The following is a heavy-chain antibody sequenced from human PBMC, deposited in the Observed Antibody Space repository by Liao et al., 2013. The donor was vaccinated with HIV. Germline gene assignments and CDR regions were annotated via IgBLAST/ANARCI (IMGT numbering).Heavy chain of an antibody. CDR1: GGSFSGYY. D-gene: IGHD3-10*01. J-gene: IGHJ4*02. V-gene: IGHV4-34*01. CDR3: ARGFRVRGAFDY. CDR2: INHFGGT. Sequence: QVQLQQWGAALLRPSETLSLTCAVYGGSFSGYYWTYIRQPPGKGLEWIGEINHFGGTNYNPSLKSRLTIMTDTSKNQFSLTLSSVTAADTGVYYCARGFRVRGAFDYWGQGKLITVSS.